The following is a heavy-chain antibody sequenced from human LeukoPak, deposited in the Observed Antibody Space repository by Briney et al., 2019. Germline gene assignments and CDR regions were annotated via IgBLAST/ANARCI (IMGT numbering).Heavy chain of an antibody. CDR1: GYSFTTYW. V-gene: IGHV5-51*01. J-gene: IGHJ3*02. CDR3: ERQIRRGMIGAFDI. Sequence: GESLKISCKGSGYSFTTYWIGWVRQMPGKGLEWMGIIYPGDSDTRYSPSFQGQVTISADKSISTTYLQWSSLKASDTAMYYCERQIRRGMIGAFDIWGQGTMVTVSS. D-gene: IGHD3-22*01. CDR2: IYPGDSDT.